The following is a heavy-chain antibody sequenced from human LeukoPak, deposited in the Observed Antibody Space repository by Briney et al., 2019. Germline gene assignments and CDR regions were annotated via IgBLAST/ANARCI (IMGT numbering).Heavy chain of an antibody. D-gene: IGHD2-15*01. V-gene: IGHV1-69*01. CDR1: GGTFSSYA. CDR2: IIPIFGTA. CDR3: ARDAGVVAASRESRFDP. J-gene: IGHJ5*02. Sequence: GASVKVSCKASGGTFSSYAISWVRQAPGQGLEWMGGIIPIFGTANYAQKFQGRVTITADESTSTAYMELSSLGSEDTAVYYCARDAGVVAASRESRFDPWGQGTLVTVSS.